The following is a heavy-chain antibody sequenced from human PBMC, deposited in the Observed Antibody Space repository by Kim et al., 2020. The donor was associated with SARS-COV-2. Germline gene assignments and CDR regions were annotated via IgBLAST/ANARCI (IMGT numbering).Heavy chain of an antibody. D-gene: IGHD3-16*01. J-gene: IGHJ3*02. CDR3: ARQGVIDDYIWGSYEAFDI. CDR1: GYSFTSYW. Sequence: GESLKISCKGSGYSFTSYWIGWVRQMPGKGLEWMGIIYPGDSDTRYSPSFQGQVTISADKSISTAYLQWSSLKASDTAMYYCARQGVIDDYIWGSYEAFDIWGQGTMVTVSS. CDR2: IYPGDSDT. V-gene: IGHV5-51*01.